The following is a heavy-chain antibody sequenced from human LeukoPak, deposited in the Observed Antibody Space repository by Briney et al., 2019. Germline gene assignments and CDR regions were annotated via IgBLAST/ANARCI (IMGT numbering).Heavy chain of an antibody. CDR3: ARVRIGQQLDKYYYYAMDV. V-gene: IGHV1-2*02. CDR1: GYTFTDYY. CDR2: INPNSGGT. J-gene: IGHJ6*02. D-gene: IGHD6-13*01. Sequence: ASVKVSCKASGYTFTDYYMHWVRQAPGQGLEWMGWINPNSGGTNYAQESQGRVTMTTDTSISTAYMEVSRLRSDDTADYYCARVRIGQQLDKYYYYAMDVWGQGTTVTVSS.